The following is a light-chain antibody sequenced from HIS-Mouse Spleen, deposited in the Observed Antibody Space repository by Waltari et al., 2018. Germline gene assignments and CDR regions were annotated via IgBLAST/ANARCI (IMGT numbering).Light chain of an antibody. V-gene: IGKV3-11*01. Sequence: EIVFTQSPATLSLSPGERATLSCRASQSVSSYLAWYQQKPGQAPRLLIYDASNRATGIPARFSGSGSGTDFTLTISSLGPEDFAVYYCQQRSNWPPTFGQGTKVEIK. CDR1: QSVSSY. CDR2: DAS. CDR3: QQRSNWPPT. J-gene: IGKJ1*01.